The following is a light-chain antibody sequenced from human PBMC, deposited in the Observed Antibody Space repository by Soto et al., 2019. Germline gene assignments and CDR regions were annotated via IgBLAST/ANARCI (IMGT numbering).Light chain of an antibody. V-gene: IGKV1-27*01. CDR1: QGISRY. Sequence: EIQMTQSPSALSASLGDRVTISCRASQGISRYLAWYQQKPGKVPTLLIYAVSTLQSGVPSRFSGSGSETEFTLTSSRLQPDDFAYYYCQQYSSYRTFGQGTKVDIK. CDR3: QQYSSYRT. CDR2: AVS. J-gene: IGKJ1*01.